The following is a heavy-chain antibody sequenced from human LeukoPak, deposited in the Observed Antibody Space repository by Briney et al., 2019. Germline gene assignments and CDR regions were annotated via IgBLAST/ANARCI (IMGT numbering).Heavy chain of an antibody. J-gene: IGHJ4*02. CDR1: GFIFTNAW. D-gene: IGHD6-19*01. CDR2: IKSKSDGETI. CDR3: SAGWPLNY. Sequence: KSGGSLRLSCAASGFIFTNAWMSWVRQAPGKGLEWVGRIKSKSDGETIDYAASVKGRFIVSRDDSKNTLYLQMNSLKTEDTAVYYCSAGWPLNYWGQGTLVTVSS. V-gene: IGHV3-15*01.